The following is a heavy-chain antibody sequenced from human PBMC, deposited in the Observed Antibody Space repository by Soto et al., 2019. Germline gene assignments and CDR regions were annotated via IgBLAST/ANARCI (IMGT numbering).Heavy chain of an antibody. D-gene: IGHD2-15*01. CDR3: ARSQGGSSSLDIYYYYYYGMDV. J-gene: IGHJ6*02. V-gene: IGHV1-69*01. CDR2: VIPIFGRP. Sequence: QVQLVQSGAEVKKPGSSVKVSCKAPGGTFSTYAISWVRQAPGQGLEWMGGVIPIFGRPKYAQKFQGRVTITADESTSTCYMELRSLRSEDTAVYYCARSQGGSSSLDIYYYYYYGMDVWGQGTTVTVSS. CDR1: GGTFSTYA.